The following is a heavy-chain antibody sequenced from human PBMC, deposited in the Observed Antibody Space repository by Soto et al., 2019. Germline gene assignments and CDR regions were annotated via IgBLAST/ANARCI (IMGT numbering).Heavy chain of an antibody. CDR1: GGSLSSTHW. Sequence: QVQLQESGPGLVKPSGTLSLTCAVSGGSLSSTHWWSWVRQPPRKGLEWIGDIYHTGSTNYNPSLKSRVTISVDKSNNQVSLNLSSVTAADTAVYYCARDPYYYGSGDKGGFDPWGQGTLVIVSS. D-gene: IGHD3-10*01. CDR3: ARDPYYYGSGDKGGFDP. V-gene: IGHV4-4*02. CDR2: IYHTGST. J-gene: IGHJ5*02.